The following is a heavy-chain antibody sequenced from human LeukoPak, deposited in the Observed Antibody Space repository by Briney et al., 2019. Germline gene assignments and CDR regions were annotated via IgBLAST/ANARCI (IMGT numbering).Heavy chain of an antibody. V-gene: IGHV1-69*05. CDR3: AREPHGESPGY. J-gene: IGHJ4*02. CDR1: GGTFSSYA. D-gene: IGHD4-17*01. Sequence: SVKVSCKASGGTFSSYAISWVRQAPGQGLEWMGRIFPIFGTANYAQKFQGRVTITTDESTSTAYMELSSLRSEDTAVYYCAREPHGESPGYWGQGTLVTVSS. CDR2: IFPIFGTA.